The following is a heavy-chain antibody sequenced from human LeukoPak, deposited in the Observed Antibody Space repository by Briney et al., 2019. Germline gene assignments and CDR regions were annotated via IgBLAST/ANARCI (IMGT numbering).Heavy chain of an antibody. D-gene: IGHD6-13*01. CDR2: IYYSGST. Sequence: SSETLSLTCTVSGGSISSGGYYWSWIRQHPGKGLEWIGYIYYSGSTYYNPSLKSRVTISVDTSKNQFSLKLSSVTAADTAVYYCARGSKAAPGTFDYWGQGTLVTVSS. V-gene: IGHV4-31*03. CDR1: GGSISSGGYY. CDR3: ARGSKAAPGTFDY. J-gene: IGHJ4*02.